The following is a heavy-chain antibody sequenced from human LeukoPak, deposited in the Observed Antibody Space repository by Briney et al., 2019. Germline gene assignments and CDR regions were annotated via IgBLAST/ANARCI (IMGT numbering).Heavy chain of an antibody. Sequence: GGSLRLSCAASGFTFSTYGMHWVRQAPGKGLEWVAVISHGGSYKFYGDSLKGRFTISRDNSKNTLYLQMNSLRAEDTAVSYCARADRERSAFDIWGQGTMVTVSS. D-gene: IGHD1-1*01. CDR2: ISHGGSYK. CDR3: ARADRERSAFDI. J-gene: IGHJ3*02. CDR1: GFTFSTYG. V-gene: IGHV3-30*03.